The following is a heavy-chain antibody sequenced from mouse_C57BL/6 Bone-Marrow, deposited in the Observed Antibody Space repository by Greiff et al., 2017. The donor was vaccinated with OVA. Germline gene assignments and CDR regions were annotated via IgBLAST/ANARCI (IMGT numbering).Heavy chain of an antibody. D-gene: IGHD1-1*01. CDR3: ARHGDYGSFFDY. Sequence: EVQLQESGGDLVKPGGSLKLSCAASGFTFSSYGMSWVRQTPDKRLEWVATISSGGSYTYYPDSVKGRFTISGDNAKNTLYLQMSSLKSEDTAMYYCARHGDYGSFFDYWGQGTTLTVSS. J-gene: IGHJ2*01. CDR2: ISSGGSYT. V-gene: IGHV5-6*01. CDR1: GFTFSSYG.